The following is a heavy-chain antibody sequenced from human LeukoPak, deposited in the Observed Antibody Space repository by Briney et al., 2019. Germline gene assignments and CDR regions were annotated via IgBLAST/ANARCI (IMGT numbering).Heavy chain of an antibody. CDR2: INHSGST. D-gene: IGHD5/OR15-5a*01. CDR1: GGSFSGYY. CDR3: ARPAPVGSSLRGMDV. J-gene: IGHJ6*02. V-gene: IGHV4-34*01. Sequence: PSETLSLTCAVCGGSFSGYYWSWIRQPPGKGLEGSGEINHSGSTNYNPALKSRVTISIATSKTQFSPNLSSVTPADTAVYFCARPAPVGSSLRGMDVWGQGTTVTVSS.